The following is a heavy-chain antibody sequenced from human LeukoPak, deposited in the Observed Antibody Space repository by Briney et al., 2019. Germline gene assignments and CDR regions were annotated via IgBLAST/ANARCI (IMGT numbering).Heavy chain of an antibody. CDR1: GYSISSGYY. Sequence: SETLSLTCAVSGYSISSGYYWGWIRQPPGKGLEWIGSIYHSGSTYYNPSLKSRVTISVDTSKNQFSLKLSSVTAADTAVYYCARHNIVVVPAAIRGNWFDPWGQGTLVTVS. J-gene: IGHJ5*02. CDR2: IYHSGST. V-gene: IGHV4-38-2*01. D-gene: IGHD2-2*02. CDR3: ARHNIVVVPAAIRGNWFDP.